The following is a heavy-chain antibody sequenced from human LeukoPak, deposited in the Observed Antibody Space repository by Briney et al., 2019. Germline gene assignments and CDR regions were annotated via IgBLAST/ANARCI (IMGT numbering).Heavy chain of an antibody. Sequence: ASVTVSCKASGYTFTSYYMHWVRQAPGQGLEWMGLINPSGGSTSYAQKFQGRVTMTRDTSTSTVYMELSSLRSEDTAVYYCARDRRNSSSWYYYYYGMDVWGQGTTVTVSS. CDR3: ARDRRNSSSWYYYYYGMDV. D-gene: IGHD6-13*01. CDR2: INPSGGST. J-gene: IGHJ6*02. CDR1: GYTFTSYY. V-gene: IGHV1-46*01.